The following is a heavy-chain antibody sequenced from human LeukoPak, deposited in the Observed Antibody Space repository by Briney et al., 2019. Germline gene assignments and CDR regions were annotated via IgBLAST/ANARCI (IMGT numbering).Heavy chain of an antibody. V-gene: IGHV3-23*01. CDR2: ISGTGDNT. CDR3: AKLSPFVGSWYFDY. D-gene: IGHD2-15*01. J-gene: IGHJ4*02. CDR1: GFTFSSYS. Sequence: PGGSLRLSCAASGFTFSSYSMNWVRQAPGKGLEWVSAISGTGDNTYYADSVRGRFTISRDNSKNTLYLQMNSLRAEDTAVYYCAKLSPFVGSWYFDYWGQGTLVTVSS.